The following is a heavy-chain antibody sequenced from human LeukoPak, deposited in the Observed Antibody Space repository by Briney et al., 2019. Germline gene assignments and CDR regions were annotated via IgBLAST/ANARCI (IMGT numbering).Heavy chain of an antibody. V-gene: IGHV5-51*01. Sequence: GEPLKISCKGSGYSFTSYWIGWVRQMPGKGLEWMGIIYPGDSDTRYSPSFQGQVTISADKSISTAYLQWSSLKASDTAMYYCARHSDTAMVLNAFDIWGQGTMVTVSS. CDR2: IYPGDSDT. CDR1: GYSFTSYW. D-gene: IGHD5-18*01. CDR3: ARHSDTAMVLNAFDI. J-gene: IGHJ3*02.